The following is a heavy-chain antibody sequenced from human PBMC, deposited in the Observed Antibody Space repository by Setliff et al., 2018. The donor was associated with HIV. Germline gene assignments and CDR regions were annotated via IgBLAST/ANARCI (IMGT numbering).Heavy chain of an antibody. Sequence: PSETLSLTCTVSGGSISSGSYYWSWIRQPAGKGLEWIGHIYTSGSTNYIPSLKSRVTISVDTLKNQFSLKLSSVTATDTAVYYCARRTSPPSGLYSAYYMDVWGRGTTVTVSS. CDR2: IYTSGST. D-gene: IGHD1-26*01. CDR3: ARRTSPPSGLYSAYYMDV. V-gene: IGHV4-61*09. J-gene: IGHJ6*03. CDR1: GGSISSGSYY.